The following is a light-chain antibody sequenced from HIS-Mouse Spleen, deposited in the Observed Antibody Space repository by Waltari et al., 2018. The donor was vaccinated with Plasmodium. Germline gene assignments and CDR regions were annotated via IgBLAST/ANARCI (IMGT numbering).Light chain of an antibody. CDR1: QSISSY. CDR2: AAS. J-gene: IGKJ1*01. V-gene: IGKV1-39*01. CDR3: QQNYNTWT. Sequence: DIQMTQSPSSLSASVGDRVTITCRASQSISSYLNWYQQKPGKAPKLLIYAASSLQSGITFRFSGSGAGTDFTLTISSLQPEDIATYYCQQNYNTWTFGQGTKVEIK.